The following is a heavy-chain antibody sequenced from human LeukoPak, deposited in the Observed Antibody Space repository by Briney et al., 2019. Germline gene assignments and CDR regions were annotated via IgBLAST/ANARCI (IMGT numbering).Heavy chain of an antibody. Sequence: ASVKVSCKASGYTFTSYYMHWVRQAPGQGLEWMGIINPSGGSTSDAQKFQGRVTMTRDTSTSTVYMELSSLRSEDTAVYYCARGFPNSGSYFNFDYWGQGTLVTVSS. CDR3: ARGFPNSGSYFNFDY. D-gene: IGHD1-26*01. J-gene: IGHJ4*02. CDR1: GYTFTSYY. V-gene: IGHV1-46*01. CDR2: INPSGGST.